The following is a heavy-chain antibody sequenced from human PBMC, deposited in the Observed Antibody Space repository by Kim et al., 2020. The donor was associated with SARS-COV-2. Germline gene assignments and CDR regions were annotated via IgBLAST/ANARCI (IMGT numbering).Heavy chain of an antibody. CDR1: GFTFDDYA. Sequence: GGSLRLSCAASGFTFDDYAMHWVRQAPGKGLEWVSGISWNSGSIGYADSVKGRFTISRDNAKNSLYLQMNSLRAEDTALYYCAKDSYYYGSGSYYKDYYG. D-gene: IGHD3-10*01. CDR3: AKDSYYYGSGSYYKDYYG. J-gene: IGHJ6*01. CDR2: ISWNSGSI. V-gene: IGHV3-9*01.